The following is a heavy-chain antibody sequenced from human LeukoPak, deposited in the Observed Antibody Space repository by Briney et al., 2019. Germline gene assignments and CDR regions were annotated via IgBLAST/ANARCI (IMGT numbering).Heavy chain of an antibody. CDR2: IQSKTDGGTT. D-gene: IGHD3-10*01. Sequence: GGPLRLSCAASGFTFSNTWMNWVRQAPGKGLEWVGRIQSKTDGGTTEYAAPVKGRFTISRDDSKTTLYLQMNSLKTEDTAVYYCATLIVRGVINIWGQGTLVTVSS. CDR1: GFTFSNTW. V-gene: IGHV3-15*01. J-gene: IGHJ4*02. CDR3: ATLIVRGVINI.